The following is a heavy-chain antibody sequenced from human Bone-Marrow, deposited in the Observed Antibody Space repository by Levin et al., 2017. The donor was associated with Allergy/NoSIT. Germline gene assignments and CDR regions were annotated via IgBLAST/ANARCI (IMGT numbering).Heavy chain of an antibody. Sequence: SETLSLTCSVSGSTISSGYYWGWIRQPPGKGLEWIGSIYHSGSTYYNPSLKSRVTISVDTSKNQFSLKLSSVAAADTAIYYCARDGLGGYGVDFDYWGQGTLVTVSS. D-gene: IGHD4-17*01. V-gene: IGHV4-38-2*02. CDR2: IYHSGST. J-gene: IGHJ4*02. CDR1: GSTISSGYY. CDR3: ARDGLGGYGVDFDY.